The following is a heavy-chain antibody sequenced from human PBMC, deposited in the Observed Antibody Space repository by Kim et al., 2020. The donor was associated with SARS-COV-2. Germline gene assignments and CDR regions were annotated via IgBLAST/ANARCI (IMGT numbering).Heavy chain of an antibody. J-gene: IGHJ6*02. V-gene: IGHV3-33*01. CDR1: GFTFSSYG. CDR2: IWYDGSNK. D-gene: IGHD2-15*01. CDR3: AREGPVVVVAATLYYYYGMDV. Sequence: GGSLRLSCAASGFTFSSYGMHWVRQAPGKGLEWVAVIWYDGSNKYYADSVKGRFTISRDNSKNTLYLQMNSLRAEDTAVYYCAREGPVVVVAATLYYYYGMDVWGQGTTVTVSS.